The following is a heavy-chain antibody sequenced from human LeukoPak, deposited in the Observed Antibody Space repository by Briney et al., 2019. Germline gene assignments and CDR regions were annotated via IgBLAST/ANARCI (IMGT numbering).Heavy chain of an antibody. CDR2: IYYSGST. Sequence: NPSETLSLTCTVSGGSISSSSYYWGWIRQPPGKGLEWIGSIYYSGSTYYNPSLKSRVTISVDTSKNQFSLKLSSVTAADTAVYYCARSPFVYSSSWILWFDPWGQGTLVTVSS. V-gene: IGHV4-39*01. D-gene: IGHD6-13*01. J-gene: IGHJ5*02. CDR3: ARSPFVYSSSWILWFDP. CDR1: GGSISSSSYY.